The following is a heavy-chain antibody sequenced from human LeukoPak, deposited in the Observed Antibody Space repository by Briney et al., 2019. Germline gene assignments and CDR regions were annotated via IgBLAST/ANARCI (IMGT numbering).Heavy chain of an antibody. CDR3: AAPSQHDYGDYVVSFDY. CDR2: IIPIFGTA. D-gene: IGHD4-17*01. J-gene: IGHJ4*02. Sequence: SVKVSCKASGGTFSSYAISWVRQAPGQGLEWMGGIIPIFGTANYAQKFQGRVTITTDESTSTAYMELSSLRSEDTAVYYCAAPSQHDYGDYVVSFDYWGQGTLVTGS. CDR1: GGTFSSYA. V-gene: IGHV1-69*05.